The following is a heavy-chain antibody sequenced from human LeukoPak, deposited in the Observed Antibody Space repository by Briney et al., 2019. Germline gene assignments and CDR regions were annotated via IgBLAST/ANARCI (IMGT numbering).Heavy chain of an antibody. CDR3: ARDQPYSSGWFRWDY. J-gene: IGHJ4*02. CDR2: IYYSGST. Sequence: PSETLSLTCTVSDGSISSYYWSWIRQPPGKGLEWIGYIYYSGSTNYNPSLKSRVTISVDTSKNQFSLKLSSVTAADTAVYYCARDQPYSSGWFRWDYWGQGTLVTVSS. D-gene: IGHD6-19*01. V-gene: IGHV4-59*01. CDR1: DGSISSYY.